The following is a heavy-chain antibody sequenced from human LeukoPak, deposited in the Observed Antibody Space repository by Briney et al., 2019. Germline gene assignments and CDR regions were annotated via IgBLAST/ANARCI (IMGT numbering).Heavy chain of an antibody. J-gene: IGHJ5*02. D-gene: IGHD3-9*01. CDR1: GGSISSSNW. V-gene: IGHV4-4*02. Sequence: ASGTLSLTCAVSGGSISSSNWWSWVRQPPGKGLEWIGEIYHSGSTYYNPSLKSRVTISVDTSKNQFSLKLSSVTAADTAVYYCATHLTDILTGYYLNWFDPWGQGTLVTVSS. CDR2: IYHSGST. CDR3: ATHLTDILTGYYLNWFDP.